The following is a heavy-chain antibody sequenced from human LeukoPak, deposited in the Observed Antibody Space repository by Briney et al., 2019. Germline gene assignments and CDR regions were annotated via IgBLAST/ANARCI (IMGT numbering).Heavy chain of an antibody. CDR3: AKEGVIGAVAGYYFDS. CDR1: GFTFSSCA. D-gene: IGHD6-19*01. J-gene: IGHJ4*02. Sequence: SGGSLRLSCAASGFTFSSCAMSWVRQAPGKGLEWVSAISGSGGSTYYADSVKGRFTISRDNSKNTLYLQMNSLRAEDTAIYYCAKEGVIGAVAGYYFDSWGQGTLVTVSS. V-gene: IGHV3-23*01. CDR2: ISGSGGST.